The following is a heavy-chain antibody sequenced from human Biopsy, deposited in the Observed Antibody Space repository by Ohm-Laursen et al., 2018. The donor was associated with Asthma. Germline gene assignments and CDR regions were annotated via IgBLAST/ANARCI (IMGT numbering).Heavy chain of an antibody. CDR2: INPNSGGT. CDR1: GYTFIGCH. D-gene: IGHD6-13*01. V-gene: IGHV1-2*06. J-gene: IGHJ5*02. Sequence: ASVKVSCKASGYTFIGCHIHWIRQAPGQGLEWMGRINPNSGGTNYAQKFQGRVTMARDTSISTAYMEVSRLRSDDTAVYYCARGQKSAGDRWFDPWGQGTLVTVSS. CDR3: ARGQKSAGDRWFDP.